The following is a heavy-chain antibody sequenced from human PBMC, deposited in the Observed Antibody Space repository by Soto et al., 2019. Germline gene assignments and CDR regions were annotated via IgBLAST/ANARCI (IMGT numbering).Heavy chain of an antibody. Sequence: PSGTLSLTCAIYGGSFSGFYWSWIRQPPGKGLEWIGEINDSGTTNYNSSLKSRVTISADTSKTHFSLRLTSVTAADTAVYYCARETSQNVYSHYGMDVWVKGTTVTVSS. J-gene: IGHJ6*04. CDR2: INDSGTT. CDR1: GGSFSGFY. CDR3: ARETSQNVYSHYGMDV. V-gene: IGHV4-34*01.